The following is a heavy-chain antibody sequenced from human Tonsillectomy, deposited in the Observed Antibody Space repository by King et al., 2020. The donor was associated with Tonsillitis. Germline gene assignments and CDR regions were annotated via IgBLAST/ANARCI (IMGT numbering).Heavy chain of an antibody. CDR1: GYTFIGNN. J-gene: IGHJ6*03. V-gene: IGHV1-2*04. CDR3: ARGDMDTPMADYYYYMDV. Sequence: QLVQSGAEVKKPGASVKVSCKASGYTFIGNNIHWVRQAPGQGLEWMGWINPNSGGTNYAQKFQGWVTMTRDTSISTAYLERNRLRSDDTAVYYCARGDMDTPMADYYYYMDVWGKGTTVTVSS. D-gene: IGHD5-18*01. CDR2: INPNSGGT.